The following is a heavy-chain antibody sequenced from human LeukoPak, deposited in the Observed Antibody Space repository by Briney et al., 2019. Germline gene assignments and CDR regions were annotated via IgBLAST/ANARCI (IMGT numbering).Heavy chain of an antibody. J-gene: IGHJ5*02. CDR2: IYYSGST. Sequence: PSQTLSLTCTVSGGSISSGDYYWSWIRQPPGKGLEWIGCIYYSGSTYCNPSLKSRVTISVDTSKNQFSLKLSSVTAADTAVYYCARDAHDYGDYGWFDPWGQGTLVTVSS. CDR3: ARDAHDYGDYGWFDP. V-gene: IGHV4-30-4*01. D-gene: IGHD4-17*01. CDR1: GGSISSGDYY.